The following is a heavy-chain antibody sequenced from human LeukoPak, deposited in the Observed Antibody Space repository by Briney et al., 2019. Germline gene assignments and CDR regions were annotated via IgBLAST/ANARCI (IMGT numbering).Heavy chain of an antibody. CDR1: GFTFTSSA. Sequence: TSVKVSCKAAGFTFTSSAVQWVRQARGQRLEWIGWIVVGSGNTNYAQKFQERVTITRDMSTSTAYMELSSLRSEDTAVYYCAADRYYDSSGRHYYYGMDVWGQGTTATVSS. V-gene: IGHV1-58*01. CDR3: AADRYYDSSGRHYYYGMDV. D-gene: IGHD3-22*01. J-gene: IGHJ6*02. CDR2: IVVGSGNT.